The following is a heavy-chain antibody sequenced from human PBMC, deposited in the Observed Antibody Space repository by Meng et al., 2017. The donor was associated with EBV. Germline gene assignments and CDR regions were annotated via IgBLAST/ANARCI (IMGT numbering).Heavy chain of an antibody. CDR2: ISAYNGNT. Sequence: VQGGQSGAGVKKPGASVKVSCKASGYPFTSYGISWVRQAPGQGLEWMGWISAYNGNTNYAQKLQGRVTMTTDTSTSTAYMELRSLRSDDTAVYYCARVRTFGGVIPPDYWGQGTLVTVSS. CDR1: GYPFTSYG. D-gene: IGHD3-16*02. J-gene: IGHJ4*02. CDR3: ARVRTFGGVIPPDY. V-gene: IGHV1-18*01.